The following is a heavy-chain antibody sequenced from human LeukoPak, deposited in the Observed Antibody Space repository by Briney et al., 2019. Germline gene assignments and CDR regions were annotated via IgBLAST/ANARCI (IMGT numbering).Heavy chain of an antibody. CDR3: ARVYYYGSGSSGYFDY. CDR2: ISSSSSYI. J-gene: IGHJ4*02. CDR1: GFTFSSYS. D-gene: IGHD3-10*01. V-gene: IGHV3-21*01. Sequence: PGGSLRLSCAASGFTFSSYSMNWVRQAPGKGLEWVSSISSSSSYIYYADSVKGRFTISRHNAKNSLYLQMNSLRAEDTAVYYCARVYYYGSGSSGYFDYWGQGTLVTVSS.